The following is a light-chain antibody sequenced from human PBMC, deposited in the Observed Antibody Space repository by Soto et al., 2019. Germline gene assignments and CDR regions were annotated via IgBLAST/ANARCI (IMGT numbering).Light chain of an antibody. Sequence: DIQMTQSPSAMSASVGDRDTITCRASQGISNYLVWFQQKPGKVPRRLIFTASSLQSGVPSRFSGSGSGTEFTLTINSLQPEDSASYYCLQHNSYPLTFGGGTKVEIK. CDR2: TAS. CDR3: LQHNSYPLT. CDR1: QGISNY. J-gene: IGKJ4*01. V-gene: IGKV1-17*03.